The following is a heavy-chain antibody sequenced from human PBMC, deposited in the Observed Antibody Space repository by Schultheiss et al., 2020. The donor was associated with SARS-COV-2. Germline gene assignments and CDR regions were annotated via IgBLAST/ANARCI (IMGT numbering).Heavy chain of an antibody. D-gene: IGHD5-18*01. V-gene: IGHV4-39*01. CDR2: IYYSGST. CDR1: GGSISSGDYY. J-gene: IGHJ5*02. Sequence: SETLSLTCTVSGGSISSGDYYWGWIRQPPGKGLEWIGSIYYSGSTYYNPSLKSRVTISVDTSKNQFSLKLSSVTAADTAVYYCARQGRNVDTAMVPWGQGTLVTVSS. CDR3: ARQGRNVDTAMVP.